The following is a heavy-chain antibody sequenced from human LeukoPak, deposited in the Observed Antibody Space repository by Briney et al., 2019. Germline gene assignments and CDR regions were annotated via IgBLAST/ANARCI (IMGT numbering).Heavy chain of an antibody. V-gene: IGHV5-10-1*01. CDR1: GYSFISYW. CDR3: ATSMVRGVSKRGAFDI. Sequence: GESLKISCKGSGYSFISYWISWVRPMPGKGLEWMGTIDPSDSYTNYSPSFQGHVTISTDESISTAYLQWSNLKASDTAIYYCATSMVRGVSKRGAFDIWGQGTRVTISS. J-gene: IGHJ3*02. D-gene: IGHD3-10*01. CDR2: IDPSDSYT.